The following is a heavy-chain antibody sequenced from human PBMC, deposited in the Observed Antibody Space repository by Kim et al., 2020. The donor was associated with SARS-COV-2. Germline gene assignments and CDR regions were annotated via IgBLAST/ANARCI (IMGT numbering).Heavy chain of an antibody. CDR2: T. J-gene: IGHJ6*02. CDR3: AKDIWDYSAMDV. Sequence: TYEPEPVKGRFTSSRDSSRDTLYLQMNSLGTEDTAIYFCAKDIWDYSAMDVWGQGTTVTVSS. V-gene: IGHV3-23*01. D-gene: IGHD3-10*01.